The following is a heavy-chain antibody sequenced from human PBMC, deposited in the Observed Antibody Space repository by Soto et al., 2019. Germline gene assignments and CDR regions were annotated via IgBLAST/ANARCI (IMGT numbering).Heavy chain of an antibody. CDR1: GGSISSGGYY. CDR3: ARVGRYGGNLFDY. V-gene: IGHV4-31*03. Sequence: SETLSLTCTVSGGSISSGGYYWSWIRQHPGKGLEWIGYIYYSGSTYYNPSLKSRVTISVDTSKNQFSLKLSSVTAADTAVYYCARVGRYGGNLFDYWGQGTLVTVSS. CDR2: IYYSGST. D-gene: IGHD2-21*02. J-gene: IGHJ4*02.